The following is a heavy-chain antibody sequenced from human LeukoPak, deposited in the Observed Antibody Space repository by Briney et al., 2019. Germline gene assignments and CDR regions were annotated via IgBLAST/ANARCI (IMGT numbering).Heavy chain of an antibody. J-gene: IGHJ6*02. CDR1: GGSISSYY. CDR3: ARGVEVAGAYYYYGMDV. CDR2: IYTSGST. D-gene: IGHD6-19*01. Sequence: SETLSLTCTVSGGSISSYYWSWVRQPAGKGLEWIGRIYTSGSTNYNPSLKSRVTMSVDTSKNQFSLKLSSVTAADTAVYYCARGVEVAGAYYYYGMDVWGQGTTVTVSS. V-gene: IGHV4-4*07.